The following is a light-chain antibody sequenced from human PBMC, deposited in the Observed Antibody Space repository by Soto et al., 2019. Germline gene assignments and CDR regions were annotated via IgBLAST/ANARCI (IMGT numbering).Light chain of an antibody. CDR3: QQRSNWPPFT. Sequence: EVVWRQSPANMALWPGGGAIRSCRVSQSVSNYLAWYQQKPGQAPRLLIYDASNRATDIPARFSGSGSGTDFTLTISSLEPEDFAVYYCQQRSNWPPFTFGQGTRLEIK. V-gene: IGKV3-11*01. CDR2: DAS. J-gene: IGKJ5*01. CDR1: QSVSNY.